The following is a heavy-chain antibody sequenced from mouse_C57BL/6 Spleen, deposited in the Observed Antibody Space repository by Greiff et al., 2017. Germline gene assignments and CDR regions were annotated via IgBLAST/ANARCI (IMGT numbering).Heavy chain of an antibody. J-gene: IGHJ3*01. CDR1: GFSLTSYG. D-gene: IGHD1-1*01. V-gene: IGHV2-2*01. CDR3: ASLITTGGY. Sequence: VQLVESGPGLVQPSQSLSITCTVSGFSLTSYGVHWVRQSPGKGLEWLGVIWSGGSTDYNAAFISRLSISKDNSKSQVFFKMNSLQADDTAIYYCASLITTGGYWGQGTLVTVSA. CDR2: IWSGGST.